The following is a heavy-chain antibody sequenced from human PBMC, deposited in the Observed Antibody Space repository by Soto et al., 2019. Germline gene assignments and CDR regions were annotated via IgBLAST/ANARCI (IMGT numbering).Heavy chain of an antibody. Sequence: LRLSCAASGFTFSSYSMNWVRQAPGKGLEWVSSISSSSSYIYYADSVKGRFTISRDNAKNSLYLQMNSLRAEDTAVYYCARDLGSLRGDYYFDYWGQGTLVTVSS. CDR1: GFTFSSYS. V-gene: IGHV3-21*01. J-gene: IGHJ4*02. CDR3: ARDLGSLRGDYYFDY. D-gene: IGHD3-16*01. CDR2: ISSSSSYI.